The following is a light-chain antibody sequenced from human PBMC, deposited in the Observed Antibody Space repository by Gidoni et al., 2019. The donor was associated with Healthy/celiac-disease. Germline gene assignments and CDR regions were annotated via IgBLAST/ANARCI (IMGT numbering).Light chain of an antibody. CDR1: NIGSKS. CDR3: QVWDSSSDHPGV. V-gene: IGLV3-21*03. CDR2: DDS. J-gene: IGLJ1*01. Sequence: SYVLTQPPSVSVAPGKTARISCGGNNIGSKSVHCYQQKPGQAPVLVVYDDSDRPSGIPERFSGSNSGNTATLTISRVEAGDEADYYCQVWDSSSDHPGVFGTGTKVTVL.